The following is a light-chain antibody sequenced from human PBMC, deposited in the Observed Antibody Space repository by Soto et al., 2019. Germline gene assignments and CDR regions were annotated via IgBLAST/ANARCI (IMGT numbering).Light chain of an antibody. CDR2: AAS. CDR3: QQSYSTPA. J-gene: IGKJ4*01. V-gene: IGKV1-39*01. Sequence: DIQITQSPSSLSASVGDRVTITCRASQSISSYLNGYQQKPGKAPKLLIYAASSLQSGVPSRFSGSGSGTDFTLTISSLQPEDFATYYCQQSYSTPAFGGGTKVEIK. CDR1: QSISSY.